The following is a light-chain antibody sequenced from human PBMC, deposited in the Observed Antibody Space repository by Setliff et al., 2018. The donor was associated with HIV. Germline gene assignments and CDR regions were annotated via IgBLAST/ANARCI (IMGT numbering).Light chain of an antibody. Sequence: DIQMTQSPPSLPASVGDKVTITCRANQGISNSLAWYQQKPGRVPKLLIYRASTLQSGVPSRFSGSGSGTDFTLTISGLQAEDAATYYCQNYNTAPATFGQGTRLEIK. CDR1: QGISNS. CDR3: QNYNTAPAT. CDR2: RAS. J-gene: IGKJ5*01. V-gene: IGKV1-27*01.